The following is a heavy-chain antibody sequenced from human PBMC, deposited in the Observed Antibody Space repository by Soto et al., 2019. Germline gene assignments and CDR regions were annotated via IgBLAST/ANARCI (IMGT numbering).Heavy chain of an antibody. CDR2: IFSSDEK. CDR1: GFSLNKPRMG. V-gene: IGHV2-26*01. Sequence: SGPTLVNPTATLTLTCTVSGFSLNKPRMGVSWIRQPPGKALEWLAHIFSSDEKSYSTSLKSKLTISRDTSKSQVILTMTNVDPVDTATYYCARIPSYSSGWYFDYWGQGTLVTVSS. CDR3: ARIPSYSSGWYFDY. D-gene: IGHD6-19*01. J-gene: IGHJ4*02.